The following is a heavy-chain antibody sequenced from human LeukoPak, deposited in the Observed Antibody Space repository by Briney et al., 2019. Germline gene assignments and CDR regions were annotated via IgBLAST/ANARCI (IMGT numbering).Heavy chain of an antibody. CDR3: AKSLEPTTGYVDY. Sequence: GGSLRLSCAASGFTFSTYNTNWVRQAPGKGLVWVSRIKSDGSGTNYADSVKGRFTISRDNSKNTLYLQMNSLRVEDTAVYHCAKSLEPTTGYVDYWGQGTLVTVSS. CDR1: GFTFSTYN. D-gene: IGHD1-1*01. CDR2: IKSDGSGT. J-gene: IGHJ4*02. V-gene: IGHV3-74*01.